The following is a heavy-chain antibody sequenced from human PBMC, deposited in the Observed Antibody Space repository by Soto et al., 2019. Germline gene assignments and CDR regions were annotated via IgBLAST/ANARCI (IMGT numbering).Heavy chain of an antibody. CDR2: INPNSGGT. Sequence: XSVKVSCKASGYTFTCYYMHWVRQAPGQGLEWMGWINPNSGGTNYAQKFQGWVTMTRDTSISTAYMELSRLRSDDTAVYYCARDQYSSGWIDYYGMDVWGQGTTVTVSS. J-gene: IGHJ6*02. V-gene: IGHV1-2*04. CDR3: ARDQYSSGWIDYYGMDV. CDR1: GYTFTCYY. D-gene: IGHD6-19*01.